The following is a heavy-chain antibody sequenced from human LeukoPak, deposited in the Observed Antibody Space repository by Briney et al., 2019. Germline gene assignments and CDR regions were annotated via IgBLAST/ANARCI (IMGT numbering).Heavy chain of an antibody. V-gene: IGHV1-2*02. Sequence: ASVKVSCKASGYTFTGYYMHWVRQAPGQGVEWMGWINPNSGGTNYAQKFQGRVTMTRDTSISTAYMELSRLRSDDTAVYYCARELHSSTTMVRGVIRWFDPWGQGTLVTVSS. CDR3: ARELHSSTTMVRGVIRWFDP. J-gene: IGHJ5*02. D-gene: IGHD3-10*01. CDR1: GYTFTGYY. CDR2: INPNSGGT.